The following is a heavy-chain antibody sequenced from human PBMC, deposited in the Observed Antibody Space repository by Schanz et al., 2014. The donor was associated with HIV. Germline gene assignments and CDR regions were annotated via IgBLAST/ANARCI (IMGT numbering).Heavy chain of an antibody. V-gene: IGHV1-18*01. CDR2: ISAYDGNT. D-gene: IGHD1-20*01. CDR1: GYTFTSYG. Sequence: QVQLVQSGAEVKKPGASVKVSCKASGYTFTSYGISWVRQAPGQGLEWMGWISAYDGNTNYAQKFQGRVTMTTDTSSSTAYMELRSLNSDDTAVYYCAREGDGASITGTSDYWGQGTLVTVSS. CDR3: AREGDGASITGTSDY. J-gene: IGHJ4*02.